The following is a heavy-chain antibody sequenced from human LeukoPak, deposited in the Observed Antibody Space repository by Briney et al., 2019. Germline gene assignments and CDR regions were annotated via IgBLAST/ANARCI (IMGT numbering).Heavy chain of an antibody. CDR3: ARDGYIXXAGYFDY. CDR2: ISYSGST. D-gene: IGHD6-19*01. V-gene: IGHV4-59*01. CDR1: GGSISSYY. J-gene: IGHJ4*02. Sequence: SETLSLTCTVSGGSISSYYWSWFRQPPGKGLEWIGFISYSGSTKYNPSLKSRVTISVDTSKNQFSLKLSSVTPADAAVYCCARDGYIXXAGYFDYWGQGTLVTVSS.